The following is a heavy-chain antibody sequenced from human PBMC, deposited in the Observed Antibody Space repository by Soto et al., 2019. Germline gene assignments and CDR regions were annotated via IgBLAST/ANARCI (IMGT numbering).Heavy chain of an antibody. D-gene: IGHD2-2*01. Sequence: QVQLQESGPGLVKPSETLSLTCTVSGGSISGYYWSWIRQPPGKGLEWIGYIYYSGSTNYNPSLKSRVTMSVDTSNDQFSLRLSSVTAADTAVYFCARDAEYGLISWGQGALVTVSS. CDR3: ARDAEYGLIS. V-gene: IGHV4-59*01. CDR1: GGSISGYY. J-gene: IGHJ5*02. CDR2: IYYSGST.